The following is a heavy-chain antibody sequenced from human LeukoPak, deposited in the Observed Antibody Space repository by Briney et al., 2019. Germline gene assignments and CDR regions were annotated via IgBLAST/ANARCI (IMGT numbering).Heavy chain of an antibody. V-gene: IGHV3-21*01. J-gene: IGHJ4*02. Sequence: GGSLRLSCAASGFTFSSYRMNWVRQAPGEGLEWVSFISSSSSYIDYADSVKGRFTISRDNAKNSLYLQMNSLRAEDTAVYYCTRWRSGTSDWGQGTLVTVSS. CDR3: TRWRSGTSD. CDR1: GFTFSSYR. CDR2: ISSSSSYI. D-gene: IGHD4-23*01.